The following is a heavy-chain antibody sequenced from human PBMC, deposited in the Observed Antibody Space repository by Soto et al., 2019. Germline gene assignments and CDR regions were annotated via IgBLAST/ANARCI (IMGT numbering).Heavy chain of an antibody. CDR2: IYDSGST. CDR1: GGSISSGDYY. Sequence: SETLSLTCTVSGGSISSGDYYWSWIRQPPGKGLEWIGYIYDSGSTNYNPSLKSRVTVLADTSKSHFSLQLSSVTAADTAVYYCARGGGSGSYYKDDYFDYWGQGTLVTVSS. V-gene: IGHV4-61*03. D-gene: IGHD3-10*01. CDR3: ARGGGSGSYYKDDYFDY. J-gene: IGHJ4*02.